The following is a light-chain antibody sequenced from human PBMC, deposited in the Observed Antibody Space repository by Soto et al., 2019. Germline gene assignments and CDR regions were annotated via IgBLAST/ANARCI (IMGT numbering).Light chain of an antibody. CDR2: DAS. Sequence: EVAMTQSPGTLSVSPGEIAALSCRASQSVSGKLAWYHQKPGQAPRLLIYDASTRATGIPARFSGSGSGTEFTLTITSLQSEDFALYYCQQYNDWPLTFGQGTRREIK. CDR3: QQYNDWPLT. V-gene: IGKV3-15*01. CDR1: QSVSGK. J-gene: IGKJ5*01.